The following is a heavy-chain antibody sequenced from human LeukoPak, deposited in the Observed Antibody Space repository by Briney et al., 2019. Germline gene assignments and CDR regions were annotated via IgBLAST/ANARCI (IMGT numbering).Heavy chain of an antibody. V-gene: IGHV1-2*02. D-gene: IGHD4-17*01. J-gene: IGHJ4*02. Sequence: ASVKVSCKASGYTFTGYYMHWVRQDPAQGLEWMGWINPNSGGTNYAQKFQGRVTMTRDTSISTAYMELSRLRSDDTAVYYCARVWVTTVTPSFDYWGQGTLVTVSS. CDR2: INPNSGGT. CDR3: ARVWVTTVTPSFDY. CDR1: GYTFTGYY.